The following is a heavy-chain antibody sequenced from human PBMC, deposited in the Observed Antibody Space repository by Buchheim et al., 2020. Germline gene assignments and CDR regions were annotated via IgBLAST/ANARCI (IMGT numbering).Heavy chain of an antibody. CDR2: ISSSSSTI. V-gene: IGHV3-48*01. D-gene: IGHD6-19*01. CDR3: ARTGSGWYLRSYFDY. Sequence: EVQLVESGGGLVQPGGSLRLSCAASGFTFSSYSMNWVRQAPGKGLEWVSYISSSSSTIYYADSVKGRFTISRDNAKNSLYLQMSSLRAEDTAVYYCARTGSGWYLRSYFDYWGQGTL. J-gene: IGHJ4*02. CDR1: GFTFSSYS.